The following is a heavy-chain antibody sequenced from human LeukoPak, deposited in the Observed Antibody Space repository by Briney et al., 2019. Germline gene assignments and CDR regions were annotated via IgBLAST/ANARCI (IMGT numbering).Heavy chain of an antibody. Sequence: GASVKVSCKASGGTFSSYAISWVRQDPGQGLEWMGRIIPIFGIANYAQKFQGRVTITADKSTSTAYMELSSLRSEDTAVYYCARGGSGSYYTSFDYWGQGTLVTVSS. CDR3: ARGGSGSYYTSFDY. CDR1: GGTFSSYA. D-gene: IGHD3-10*01. V-gene: IGHV1-69*04. J-gene: IGHJ4*02. CDR2: IIPIFGIA.